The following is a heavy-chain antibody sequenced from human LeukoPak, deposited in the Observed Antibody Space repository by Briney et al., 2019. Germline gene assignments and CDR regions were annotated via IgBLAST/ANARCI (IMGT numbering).Heavy chain of an antibody. V-gene: IGHV3-20*04. CDR1: GFTFDDYG. Sequence: GGSLRLSCAASGFTFDDYGMSWVRQAPGKGLEWVSGINWNGGSTGYADSVKGRFTISRDNAKNSLYLQMNSLRAEDTALYYCARDLRIAARSEGGYFQHWGQGTLVTVSS. CDR3: ARDLRIAARSEGGYFQH. J-gene: IGHJ1*01. CDR2: INWNGGST. D-gene: IGHD6-6*01.